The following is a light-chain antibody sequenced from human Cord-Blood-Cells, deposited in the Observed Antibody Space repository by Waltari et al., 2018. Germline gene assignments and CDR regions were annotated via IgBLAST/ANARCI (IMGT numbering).Light chain of an antibody. CDR2: WAS. J-gene: IGKJ2*01. Sequence: DIVMTQSPDSLAVSLGERATINCKSSQSVLYRSNNKNYLAWYQQKPGQPPKLLIYWASARESGVPAGSTGGRSGTDFTLTFNSLQAEYVAVYYCQQYYSTPYTFGQRTKLEIK. V-gene: IGKV4-1*01. CDR3: QQYYSTPYT. CDR1: QSVLYRSNNKNY.